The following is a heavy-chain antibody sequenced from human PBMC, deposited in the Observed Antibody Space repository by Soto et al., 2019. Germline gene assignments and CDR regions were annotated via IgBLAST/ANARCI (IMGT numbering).Heavy chain of an antibody. J-gene: IGHJ4*02. V-gene: IGHV4-31*03. Sequence: PSETLSLTCTVSGGSISSGGYYWSWIRQHPGKGLEWIGYIYYSGSTYYNPSLKSRVTISVDTSKNQFSLKLSSVTAADTAVYYCARKAGSRGGLVVPAAISPYYFDYWGQGTLVTVSS. CDR2: IYYSGST. CDR3: ARKAGSRGGLVVPAAISPYYFDY. D-gene: IGHD2-2*01. CDR1: GGSISSGGYY.